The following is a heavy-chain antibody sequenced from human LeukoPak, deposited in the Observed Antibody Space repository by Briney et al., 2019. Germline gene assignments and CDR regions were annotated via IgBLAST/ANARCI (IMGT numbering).Heavy chain of an antibody. Sequence: QPGRSLRLSCAASGFTFDDYAMHWVRHAPGKGLEWVTGISWNSGSIGYADSVKGRFTISRDNAKNSLYLQMNSLRAEDTALYYCARGVVTASEAYYYYGMDVWGQGTTVTVSS. D-gene: IGHD2-21*02. CDR2: ISWNSGSI. CDR3: ARGVVTASEAYYYYGMDV. J-gene: IGHJ6*02. V-gene: IGHV3-9*01. CDR1: GFTFDDYA.